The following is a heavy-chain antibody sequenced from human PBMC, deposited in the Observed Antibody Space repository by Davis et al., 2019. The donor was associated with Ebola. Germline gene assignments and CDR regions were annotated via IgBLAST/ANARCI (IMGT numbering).Heavy chain of an antibody. Sequence: GESLKISCAASGFTFSSYGMHWVRQAPGKGLEWVAVISYDGSNKYYADSVKGRFTISRDNSKNTLYLQMNSLRAEDTAVYYCARDRAAYYYGSGSFYYGMDVWGQGTTVTVSS. D-gene: IGHD3-10*01. CDR1: GFTFSSYG. CDR3: ARDRAAYYYGSGSFYYGMDV. V-gene: IGHV3-30*03. J-gene: IGHJ6*02. CDR2: ISYDGSNK.